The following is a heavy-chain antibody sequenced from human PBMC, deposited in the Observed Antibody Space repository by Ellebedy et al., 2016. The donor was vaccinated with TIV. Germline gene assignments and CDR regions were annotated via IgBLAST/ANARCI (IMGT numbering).Heavy chain of an antibody. CDR2: IYTSGST. CDR1: GGSISSYY. Sequence: MPGGSLRLSCTVSGGSISSYYWSCIRQPAGKGLEWLGRIYTSGSTNYNPSLQSRVTMSVDTSKNQFSLKLSSVTAADTAVYYCAGGYSSGWTDYWGQGTLVTVSS. J-gene: IGHJ4*02. D-gene: IGHD6-19*01. CDR3: AGGYSSGWTDY. V-gene: IGHV4-4*07.